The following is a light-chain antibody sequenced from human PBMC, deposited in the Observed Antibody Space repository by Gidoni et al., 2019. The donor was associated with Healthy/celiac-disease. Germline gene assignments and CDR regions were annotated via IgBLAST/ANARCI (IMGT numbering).Light chain of an antibody. CDR1: QDISNY. Sequence: DIQMPQSPSSLSASVGDRVTITCQASQDISNYLNWYQQKPGKAPKLLIYDASNLETGVPSRFSGSGSGTDFTFTIRSLQPEDIATYYCQQYDNLPCSFGQGTKLEIK. V-gene: IGKV1-33*01. J-gene: IGKJ2*04. CDR2: DAS. CDR3: QQYDNLPCS.